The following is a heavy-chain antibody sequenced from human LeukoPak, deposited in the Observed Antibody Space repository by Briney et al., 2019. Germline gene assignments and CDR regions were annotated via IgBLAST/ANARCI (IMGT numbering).Heavy chain of an antibody. Sequence: SETLSLTCAVSGGSISSGGYSWSWIRQPPGKSLEWIGYIYHSGSTYYNPSLKSRVTISVDRSKNQFSLKLSSVTAAGTVVYYCASVAATPFYYFDYWGQGTLVTVSS. J-gene: IGHJ4*02. CDR3: ASVAATPFYYFDY. D-gene: IGHD2-15*01. V-gene: IGHV4-30-2*01. CDR2: IYHSGST. CDR1: GGSISSGGYS.